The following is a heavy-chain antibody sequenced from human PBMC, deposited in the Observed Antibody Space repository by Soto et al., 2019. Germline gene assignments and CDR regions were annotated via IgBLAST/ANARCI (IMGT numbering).Heavy chain of an antibody. Sequence: GASVRLSCAGTGFTFRSYEMNWVRQAPGKGLEWLSYISSSGSTRNYADSLKGRFTISRDNARNSLYLQMNSLRAEDTAVYYCAVTTYYDNSGPYYFDYWGQGILVTVSS. D-gene: IGHD3-22*01. CDR3: AVTTYYDNSGPYYFDY. V-gene: IGHV3-48*03. CDR1: GFTFRSYE. CDR2: ISSSGSTR. J-gene: IGHJ4*02.